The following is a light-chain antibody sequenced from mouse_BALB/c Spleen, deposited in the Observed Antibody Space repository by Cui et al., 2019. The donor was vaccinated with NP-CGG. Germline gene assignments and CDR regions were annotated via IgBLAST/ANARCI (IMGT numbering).Light chain of an antibody. J-gene: IGLJ1*01. Sequence: AVLTRDSELTTSPGETVTLTCRSSTGAVTTSNYANWVQEKPDHLFTGLIGGTNNRAPGVPARFSGFLIGDKAALTITGAQTEDETIYFCALWYSNHWVFGGGTKLTVL. CDR3: ALWYSNHWV. CDR1: TGAVTTSNY. CDR2: GTN. V-gene: IGLV1*01.